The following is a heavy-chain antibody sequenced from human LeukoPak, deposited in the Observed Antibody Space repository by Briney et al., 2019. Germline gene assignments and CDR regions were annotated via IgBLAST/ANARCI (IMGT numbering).Heavy chain of an antibody. CDR3: ARTLRLQSWFDP. J-gene: IGHJ5*02. D-gene: IGHD4-11*01. V-gene: IGHV1-8*01. CDR2: MNPDNDNT. CDR1: GYTFTSYD. Sequence: ASVKVSCKASGYTFTSYDINWVRQATGQGLEWMGWMNPDNDNTGYAQKFQGRVTMTRNTSINTAYMELSSLRSDDTAVYYCARTLRLQSWFDPWGQGTLVTVSS.